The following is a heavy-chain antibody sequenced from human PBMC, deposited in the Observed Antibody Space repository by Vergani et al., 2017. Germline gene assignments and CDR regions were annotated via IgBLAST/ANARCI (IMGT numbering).Heavy chain of an antibody. CDR1: GFTFSSYA. CDR3: ASKLSLGSTSWWWFGDAFDI. V-gene: IGHV3-23*01. CDR2: ISGSGGST. Sequence: EVQLLESGGGLVQPGGSLRLSCAASGFTFSSYAMSWVRQAPGKGLEWVSAISGSGGSTYYADSVKGRFTISRDNSKNTLYLQMNSLRAEDTAVYYCASKLSLGSTSWWWFGDAFDIWGQGTMVTVSS. D-gene: IGHD2-2*01. J-gene: IGHJ3*02.